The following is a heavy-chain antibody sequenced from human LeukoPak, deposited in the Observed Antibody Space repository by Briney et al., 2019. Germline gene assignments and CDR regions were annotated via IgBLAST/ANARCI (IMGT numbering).Heavy chain of an antibody. D-gene: IGHD1/OR15-1a*01. Sequence: PSETLSLTCTVSGGSISSSSYYWSWIRQPPGKGLEWIGEINHSGSTNYNPSLKSRVTISVDTSKNQFSLKLSSVTAADTAVYYCARGSEQEGDYFDYWGQGTLVTVSS. CDR3: ARGSEQEGDYFDY. CDR1: GGSISSSSYY. V-gene: IGHV4-39*07. J-gene: IGHJ4*02. CDR2: INHSGST.